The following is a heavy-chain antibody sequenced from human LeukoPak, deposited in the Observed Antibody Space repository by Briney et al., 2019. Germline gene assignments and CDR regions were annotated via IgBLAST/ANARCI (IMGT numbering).Heavy chain of an antibody. CDR3: AKAESYYLGIFDY. CDR1: GFTFDDYG. Sequence: GGSLRLSCAASGFTFDDYGMHWVRQPPGKGLEWVSGISWNSGSLDYADSVKGRFTISRGNAKNSLYLQMNSLRAEDTALYYCAKAESYYLGIFDYWGQGTLVTVSS. J-gene: IGHJ4*02. V-gene: IGHV3-9*01. CDR2: ISWNSGSL. D-gene: IGHD1-26*01.